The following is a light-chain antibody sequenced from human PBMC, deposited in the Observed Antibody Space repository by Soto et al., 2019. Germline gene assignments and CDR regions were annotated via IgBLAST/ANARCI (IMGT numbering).Light chain of an antibody. V-gene: IGKV3-20*01. CDR2: AAS. CDR1: QSLSSTY. Sequence: EILLTQSPGTLSLSPGERATLSCRASQSLSSTYIAWYQQRPGQAPRLLIYAASSRATGIPDRFSGSGSGTDFTLTISRLEPDDFAVYYCHHYSASTETFGQGTKVEIK. CDR3: HHYSASTET. J-gene: IGKJ1*01.